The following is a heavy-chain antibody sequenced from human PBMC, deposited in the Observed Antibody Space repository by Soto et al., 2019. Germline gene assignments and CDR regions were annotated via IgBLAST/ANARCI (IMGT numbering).Heavy chain of an antibody. Sequence: QVQLQESGPGLVEPSQTLSLTCTVSGSSISSAFYYWTWILQPPGKGLEWIGHIYNSGSTYSNPSLKSRVTISIDTSKNQFSLKLNSVTAADTAVYYCARGPSGDKVYYWGQGTLVTVSS. D-gene: IGHD1-26*01. CDR3: ARGPSGDKVYY. J-gene: IGHJ4*02. CDR2: IYNSGST. V-gene: IGHV4-30-4*01. CDR1: GSSISSAFYY.